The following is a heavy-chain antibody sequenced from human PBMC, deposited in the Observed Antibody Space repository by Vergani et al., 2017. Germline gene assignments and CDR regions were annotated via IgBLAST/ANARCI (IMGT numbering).Heavy chain of an antibody. CDR1: GGTFSSYA. Sequence: QVQLVQSGAEVKKPGASVKVSCKASGGTFSSYAISWVRQAPGQGIEWMGRINPILGIANYSQKFQGRVTITADKSTSTAYMELSSLRSEDTAVYYCARDRDDYYDSSGYSDYWGQGTLVTVSS. V-gene: IGHV1-69*04. D-gene: IGHD3-22*01. CDR2: INPILGIA. CDR3: ARDRDDYYDSSGYSDY. J-gene: IGHJ4*02.